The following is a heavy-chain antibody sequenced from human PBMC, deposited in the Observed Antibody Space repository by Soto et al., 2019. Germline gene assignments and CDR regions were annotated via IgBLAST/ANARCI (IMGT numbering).Heavy chain of an antibody. CDR1: GFSLSTSGVG. CDR3: VHKELREAAFDY. J-gene: IGHJ4*02. D-gene: IGHD1-26*01. CDR2: IYWDDDK. V-gene: IGHV2-5*02. Sequence: QITLTESGPTLLKPTQTLTLTCTFSGFSLSTSGVGVGWIRQPPGKALEWLALIYWDDDKLYSPSLKSSLSITKDTSKNQVVLTMTNMDPVDTTTYYCVHKELREAAFDYWGQGTLVTVSS.